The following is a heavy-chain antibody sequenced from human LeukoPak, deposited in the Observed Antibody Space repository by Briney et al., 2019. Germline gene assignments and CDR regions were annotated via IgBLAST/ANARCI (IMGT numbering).Heavy chain of an antibody. CDR3: ARERSVYYYYGMDV. CDR2: IIPILGIA. CDR1: GYTLISYS. J-gene: IGHJ6*02. Sequence: VASVKVSCKASGYTLISYSISWVRQAPGQGLEWMGRIIPILGIANYAQKFQGRVTITADKSTSTAYMELSSLRSEDTAVYYCARERSVYYYYGMDVWGQGTTVTVSS. V-gene: IGHV1-69*04.